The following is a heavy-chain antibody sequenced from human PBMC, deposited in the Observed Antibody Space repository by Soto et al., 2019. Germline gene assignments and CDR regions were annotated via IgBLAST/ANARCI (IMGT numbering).Heavy chain of an antibody. D-gene: IGHD3-16*01. CDR2: TSYDGSSK. Sequence: QVQLVESGGGVVQPGTSLRLSCVGSGFTFRSYVIHWVRQAPGKGLEWVALTSYDGSSKYYDDSVKGRFTISRDNSRNTVDLEMDSLRLEDTVLYYCARWGTTGGLDVWGQGTLVSVSS. CDR3: ARWGTTGGLDV. V-gene: IGHV3-30*19. J-gene: IGHJ4*02. CDR1: GFTFRSYV.